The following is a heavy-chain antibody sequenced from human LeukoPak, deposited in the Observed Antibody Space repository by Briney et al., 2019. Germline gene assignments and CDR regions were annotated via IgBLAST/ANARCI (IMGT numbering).Heavy chain of an antibody. V-gene: IGHV4-59*01. CDR3: TSEVGSGFQVNYYYYMDV. CDR1: GCSISSDY. CDR2: IHFSGST. D-gene: IGHD2-15*01. Sequence: PWETLSLTCTVSGCSISSDYWSWFRQPPRKGLEWIGYIHFSGSTTYNPSLKSRVTISIDTSKNQFSLNLSSVTAADSAVYYCTSEVGSGFQVNYYYYMDVWGKGSTVTVCS. J-gene: IGHJ6*03.